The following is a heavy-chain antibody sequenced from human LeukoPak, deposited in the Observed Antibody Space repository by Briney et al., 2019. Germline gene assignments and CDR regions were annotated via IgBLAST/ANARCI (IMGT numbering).Heavy chain of an antibody. D-gene: IGHD2-2*01. CDR2: ISSSSSYI. V-gene: IGHV3-21*01. Sequence: GGSLRLSCAASGFPFSSYSMNWVRQAPGKGLEWVSSISSSSSYIYYADSVKGRFTISRDNAKNSLYLQMNSLRAEDTAVYYCARDYCTSTSCYEGADWGQGTLVTVSS. J-gene: IGHJ4*02. CDR1: GFPFSSYS. CDR3: ARDYCTSTSCYEGAD.